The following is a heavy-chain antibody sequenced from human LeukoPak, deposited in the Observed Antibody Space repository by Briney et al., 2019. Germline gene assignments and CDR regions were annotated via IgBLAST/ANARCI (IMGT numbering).Heavy chain of an antibody. D-gene: IGHD3-22*01. CDR1: GGSISSDY. Sequence: SETLSLTCTVSGGSISSDYWSWIRQPPGKGLEWIGYIYYSGSTNYNPSLKSRVTISVDTSKNQFSLKLSSVTAADTAVYYCARDSYCYDNAFDIWGQGAMVTVSS. V-gene: IGHV4-59*01. CDR2: IYYSGST. CDR3: ARDSYCYDNAFDI. J-gene: IGHJ3*02.